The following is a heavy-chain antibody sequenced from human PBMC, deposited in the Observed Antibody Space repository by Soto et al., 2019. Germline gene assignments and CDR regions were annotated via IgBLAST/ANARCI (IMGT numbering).Heavy chain of an antibody. J-gene: IGHJ4*02. V-gene: IGHV4-30-4*01. CDR2: IYYSGST. D-gene: IGHD2-2*01. CDR3: ARRSSNLNDF. Sequence: LSLTCSVSGVSISTGDYYWSWIRQPPGKGLEWIGYIYYSGSTYYNPSLKSRVTISVDTSKNQLSLKLSSVTAADTAVYYCARRSSNLNDFWGQGTLVTVSS. CDR1: GVSISTGDYY.